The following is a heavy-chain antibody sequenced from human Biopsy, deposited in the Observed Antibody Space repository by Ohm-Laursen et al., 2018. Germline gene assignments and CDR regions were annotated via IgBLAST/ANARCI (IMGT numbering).Heavy chain of an antibody. Sequence: SVKVSRRPSGGTFSSDISAWVRQAPGQRPEWMGDVMPFFGTAQYAPKLQGRVSMTADKTTYTAYMELTSLTSEDTAVYFCARHYYDTSGYNWFDPWGQGTLVTVSS. J-gene: IGHJ5*02. V-gene: IGHV1-69*06. CDR1: GGTFSSDI. CDR3: ARHYYDTSGYNWFDP. CDR2: VMPFFGTA. D-gene: IGHD3-22*01.